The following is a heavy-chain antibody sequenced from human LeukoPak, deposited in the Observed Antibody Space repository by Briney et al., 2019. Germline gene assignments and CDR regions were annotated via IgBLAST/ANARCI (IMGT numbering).Heavy chain of an antibody. CDR2: ISYDGSNK. Sequence: PGGSLRLSCAASGFTFSSYAMHWVRQAPGKGLEGVAVISYDGSNKYYADSVKGRFTISRDNSKNTLYLQMNSLRAEDTAVYYCARDHPYSSSWDGTPTLGGYFDYWGQGTLVTVSS. CDR1: GFTFSSYA. D-gene: IGHD6-13*01. CDR3: ARDHPYSSSWDGTPTLGGYFDY. V-gene: IGHV3-30-3*01. J-gene: IGHJ4*02.